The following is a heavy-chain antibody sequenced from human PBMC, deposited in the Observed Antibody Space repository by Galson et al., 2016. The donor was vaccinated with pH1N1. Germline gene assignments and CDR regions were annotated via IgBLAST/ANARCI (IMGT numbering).Heavy chain of an antibody. CDR3: AKVVRGSSWPSFDY. V-gene: IGHV3-30*18. D-gene: IGHD6-13*01. CDR2: ISYDGSNK. Sequence: SLRLSCAASGFTSSSYGFHWVRQAPGKGLEWVAVISYDGSNKYYADSVKGRFTISRDNSKNTLYLQMNSLRAEDTAVYYCAKVVRGSSWPSFDYWGQGTLVTVSS. CDR1: GFTSSSYG. J-gene: IGHJ4*02.